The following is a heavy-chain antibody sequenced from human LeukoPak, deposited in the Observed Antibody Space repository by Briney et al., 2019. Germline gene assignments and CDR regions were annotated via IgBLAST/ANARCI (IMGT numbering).Heavy chain of an antibody. J-gene: IGHJ4*02. CDR3: ARMCDFWSGYYRALDY. Sequence: ASVNVSCKASGYTFTSYDINWVRQATGQGLEWMGWMNPNSGNTGYAQKFQGRVTMTRNTSISTAYMELSSLRSEDTAVYYCARMCDFWSGYYRALDYWGQGTLVTVSS. CDR1: GYTFTSYD. CDR2: MNPNSGNT. V-gene: IGHV1-8*01. D-gene: IGHD3-3*01.